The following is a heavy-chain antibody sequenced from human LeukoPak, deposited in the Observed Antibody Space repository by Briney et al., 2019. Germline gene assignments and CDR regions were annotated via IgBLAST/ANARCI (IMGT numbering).Heavy chain of an antibody. CDR3: ARTTLYYYGSGSYLIGWFDP. J-gene: IGHJ5*02. D-gene: IGHD3-10*01. V-gene: IGHV4-61*02. CDR1: GGSISSGSYY. Sequence: SETLSLTCTVSGGSISSGSYYWSWIRQPAGKGLEWIGRIYTSGSTNYNPSLKSRVTISVDTSKNQFSLKLSSVTAADTTVYYCARTTLYYYGSGSYLIGWFDPWGQGTLVTVSS. CDR2: IYTSGST.